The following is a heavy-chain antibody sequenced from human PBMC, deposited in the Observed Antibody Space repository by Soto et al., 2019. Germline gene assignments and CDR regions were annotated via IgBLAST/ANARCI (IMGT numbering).Heavy chain of an antibody. CDR3: ARHPPDYGSDYYYYGMDG. CDR2: IYPGDSDT. V-gene: IGHV5-51*01. Sequence: PGESLRISWRCSGYRFTSYWIVWVRPLHGKGLEWMGIIYPGDSDTRYSPSFQGQVTISADKSISTAYLQWSSLKASDTAMYYCARHPPDYGSDYYYYGMDGWGQGTTVTVFS. J-gene: IGHJ6*02. CDR1: GYRFTSYW. D-gene: IGHD3-10*01.